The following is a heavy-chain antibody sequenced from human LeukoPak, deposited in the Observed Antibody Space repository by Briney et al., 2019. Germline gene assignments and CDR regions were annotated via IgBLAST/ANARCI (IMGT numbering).Heavy chain of an antibody. CDR1: GGSISSYY. D-gene: IGHD3-3*01. Sequence: SETLSLTCTVSGGSISSYYWSWIRQPPGKGREWIGYTYYSGSTNYNPSLKSRVTISVDTSKNQFSLKLSSVTAADTAVYYCARARITEGYFDYWGQGTLVTVSS. V-gene: IGHV4-59*01. J-gene: IGHJ4*02. CDR3: ARARITEGYFDY. CDR2: TYYSGST.